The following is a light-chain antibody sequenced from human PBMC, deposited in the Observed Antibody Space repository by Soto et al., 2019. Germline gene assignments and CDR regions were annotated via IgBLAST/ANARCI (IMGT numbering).Light chain of an antibody. CDR1: QSVSRR. CDR3: QQYGGSPIT. J-gene: IGKJ5*01. CDR2: GAS. Sequence: EIVLTQSPGTLSLSPGERATLSCRASQSVSRRLAWYQQRPGQSPRLLISGASMRASGVPVRFIGSGSGTDFTLTITRLEPEDFAVYYCQQYGGSPITFGLGTRLEVK. V-gene: IGKV3-20*01.